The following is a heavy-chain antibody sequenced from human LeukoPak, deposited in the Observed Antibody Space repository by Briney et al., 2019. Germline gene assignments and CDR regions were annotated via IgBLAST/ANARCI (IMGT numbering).Heavy chain of an antibody. CDR3: TRGARDGYNTPADY. CDR2: INHSGSA. V-gene: IGHV4-34*01. CDR1: GGSFSGYY. Sequence: SETLSLTCAVYGGSFSGYYWSWIRRPPGKGLEWIGEINHSGSANYNPSLKSRVTISVDTSKNQFSLKLSSVTAADTAVYYCTRGARDGYNTPADYWGQGTLVTVSS. D-gene: IGHD5-12*01. J-gene: IGHJ4*02.